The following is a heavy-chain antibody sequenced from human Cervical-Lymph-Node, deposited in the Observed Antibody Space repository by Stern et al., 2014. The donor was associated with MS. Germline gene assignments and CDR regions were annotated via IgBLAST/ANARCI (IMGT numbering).Heavy chain of an antibody. J-gene: IGHJ4*02. CDR1: GFTFSSYS. D-gene: IGHD5-18*01. V-gene: IGHV3-21*01. CDR2: ISSSSSYI. Sequence: EVQLVESGGGLVKPGGSLRLSCAASGFTFSSYSMNWVRQAPGKGLEWVSSISSSSSYIYYADSVKGRFTISRDNSKNMLFLHMNSLSAEDTAVYYCVTGRGYMSGQPDFDYWGQGALVTVTS. CDR3: VTGRGYMSGQPDFDY.